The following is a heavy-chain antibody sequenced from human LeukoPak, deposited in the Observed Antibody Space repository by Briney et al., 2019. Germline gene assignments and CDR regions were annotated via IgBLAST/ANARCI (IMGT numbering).Heavy chain of an antibody. CDR3: ARQYYYGSGSYAYAFDI. V-gene: IGHV4-4*07. CDR2: TYTSGST. D-gene: IGHD3-10*01. CDR1: RGSISSYY. Sequence: PETLSLTCTVSRGSISSYYWSWIRQPAGKGVERIGRTYTSGSTNYNPSLKSRVTMSVDTSKNQFSLKLSSVTAADTAVYYCARQYYYGSGSYAYAFDIWGQGTMVTVSS. J-gene: IGHJ3*02.